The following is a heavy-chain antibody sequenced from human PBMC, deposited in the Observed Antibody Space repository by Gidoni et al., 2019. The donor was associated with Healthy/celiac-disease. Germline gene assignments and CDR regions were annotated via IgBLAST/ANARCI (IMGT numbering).Heavy chain of an antibody. J-gene: IGHJ4*02. CDR1: GLTFDDYA. CDR3: AKDLTGSGSYSAPGY. Sequence: EVQLVESGGGLVQPGRSLRLSCAASGLTFDDYAMHWVRQAPGKGLEWVSGISWNSGSIGYADSVKGRFTISRDNAKNSLYLQMNSLRAEDTALYYCAKDLTGSGSYSAPGYWGQGTLVTVSS. V-gene: IGHV3-9*01. D-gene: IGHD3-10*01. CDR2: ISWNSGSI.